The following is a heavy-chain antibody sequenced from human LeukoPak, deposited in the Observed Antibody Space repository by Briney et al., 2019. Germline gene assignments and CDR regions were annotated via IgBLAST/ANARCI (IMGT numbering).Heavy chain of an antibody. J-gene: IGHJ4*02. CDR1: GLPFSSYA. CDR2: ISDSGGRT. Sequence: GGSLRLSCAASGLPFSSYAMSWVRQAPGKGLEWVSVISDSGGRTYSAASVKGRFTISRDNSKDTLYLQMNSLRAEDTAVYYCARTYCIGSSCPGVFEYWGQGTLVTVSS. CDR3: ARTYCIGSSCPGVFEY. V-gene: IGHV3-23*01. D-gene: IGHD2-15*01.